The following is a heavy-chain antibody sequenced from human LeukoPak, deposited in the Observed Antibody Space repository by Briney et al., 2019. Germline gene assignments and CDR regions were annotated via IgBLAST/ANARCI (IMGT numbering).Heavy chain of an antibody. CDR2: IGGSGDTT. Sequence: GGSLRLSCAASGFTFSNYAMSWVRQAPGKGLEWVSGIGGSGDTTYYADSVKGRFTISKDKSRNTLYLHMNGLRAEDTATYFCVKERLNYPSGNFVYWGQGTLVTVSS. J-gene: IGHJ4*02. V-gene: IGHV3-23*01. CDR3: VKERLNYPSGNFVY. CDR1: GFTFSNYA. D-gene: IGHD3-10*01.